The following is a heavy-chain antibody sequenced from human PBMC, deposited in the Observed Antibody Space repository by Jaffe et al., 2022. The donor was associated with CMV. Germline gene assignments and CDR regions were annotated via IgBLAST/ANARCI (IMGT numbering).Heavy chain of an antibody. CDR3: ARDWGWERPFDY. CDR1: GYTFTSYA. V-gene: IGHV1-3*01. J-gene: IGHJ4*02. D-gene: IGHD1-26*01. Sequence: QVQLVQSGAEVKKPGASVKVSCKASGYTFTSYAMHWVRQAPGQRLEWMGWINAGNGNTKYSQKFQGRVTITRDTSASTAYMELSSLRSEDTAVYYCARDWGWERPFDYWGQGTLVTVSS. CDR2: INAGNGNT.